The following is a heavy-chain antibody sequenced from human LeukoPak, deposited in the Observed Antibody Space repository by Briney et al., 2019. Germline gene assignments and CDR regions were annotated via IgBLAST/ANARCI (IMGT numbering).Heavy chain of an antibody. CDR1: GFTFSSYW. Sequence: PGGALRLSCAASGFTFSSYWMSWGRQAPGGGLEGVANIKLDGSEKWYADSVKGRFTISRDNAKTSLFMQMNSLRAEDTAVYYSARDAWKDRYFEYWGQGTLVTVSS. CDR3: ARDAWKDRYFEY. J-gene: IGHJ4*02. D-gene: IGHD1-1*01. V-gene: IGHV3-7*01. CDR2: IKLDGSEK.